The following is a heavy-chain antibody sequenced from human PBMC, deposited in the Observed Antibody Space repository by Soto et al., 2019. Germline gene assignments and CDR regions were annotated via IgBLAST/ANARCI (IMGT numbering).Heavy chain of an antibody. D-gene: IGHD1-26*01. CDR2: INPNSGGT. CDR1: GYTFTGYY. J-gene: IGHJ6*02. V-gene: IGHV1-2*04. CDR3: ATQRSEWELSFDYYYGLDV. Sequence: ASVKVSCKASGYTFTGYYMHWVRQAPGQGLEWMGWINPNSGGTNYAQKFQGWVTMTRDTSISTAYMELSRLRSDDTAVYYCATQRSEWELSFDYYYGLDVWGQGTTVTVSS.